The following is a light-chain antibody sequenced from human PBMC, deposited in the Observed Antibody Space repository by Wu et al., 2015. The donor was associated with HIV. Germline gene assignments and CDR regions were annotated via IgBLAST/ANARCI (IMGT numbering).Light chain of an antibody. Sequence: EIVLTQSPGTLSLSPGERATLSCRASQSVSSSYLTWYQQKPGQAPRLLIYGASSRATGIPDRFSGSGSGTDFTLTISNLEPEDFAVYYCQQRSNWPPSYSFGQGTKLEI. V-gene: IGKV3D-20*02. J-gene: IGKJ2*03. CDR2: GAS. CDR3: QQRSNWPPSYS. CDR1: QSVSSSY.